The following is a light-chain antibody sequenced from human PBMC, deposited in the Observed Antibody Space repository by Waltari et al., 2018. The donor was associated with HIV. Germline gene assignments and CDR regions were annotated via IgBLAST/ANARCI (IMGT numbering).Light chain of an antibody. CDR1: QGVRND. CDR3: LQHNSYPLIT. J-gene: IGKJ5*01. V-gene: IGKV1-17*02. CDR2: AAS. Sequence: DIQMTQSPSSLPASVGDRVTVTCRASQGVRNDLGWFQQKPGQAPQRLIYAASHLQSGVPSRFSGSGSETYFTLTITDLQPEDSATYFCLQHNSYPLITFGQGTRLEI.